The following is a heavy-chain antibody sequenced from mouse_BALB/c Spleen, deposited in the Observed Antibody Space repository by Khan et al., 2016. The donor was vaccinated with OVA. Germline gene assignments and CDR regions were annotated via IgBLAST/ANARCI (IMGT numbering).Heavy chain of an antibody. CDR2: IIPSTGYT. V-gene: IGHV1-7*01. CDR3: TRRGLYGLFAF. D-gene: IGHD1-1*02. Sequence: QIQLVQSGAELAKPGASVKMSCTASGYTFTTYWIHWIKQRPGQGLEWIGYIIPSTGYTEYNQKFKDKATLTTDESSSASYLQLSSLTSEDSAVSYCTRRGLYGLFAFWGQGTLVTVSA. CDR1: GYTFTTYW. J-gene: IGHJ3*01.